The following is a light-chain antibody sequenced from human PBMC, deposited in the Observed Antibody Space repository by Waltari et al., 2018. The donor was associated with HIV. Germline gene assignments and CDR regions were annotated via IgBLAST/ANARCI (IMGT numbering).Light chain of an antibody. CDR2: ANL. J-gene: IGLJ2*01. Sequence: QSVLTQPPSVSAAPGQMVTISCSGSSSNIGNNYVSWYQQLPGTAPKLLIYANLRRPSGLPDRFSGSKSGTSAALGITGLQTGDEADYYCGAWDSSLSAVVFGGGTKLIVL. V-gene: IGLV1-51*01. CDR3: GAWDSSLSAVV. CDR1: SSNIGNNY.